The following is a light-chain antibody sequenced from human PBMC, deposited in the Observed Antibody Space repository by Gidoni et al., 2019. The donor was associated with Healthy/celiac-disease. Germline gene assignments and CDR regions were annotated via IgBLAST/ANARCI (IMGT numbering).Light chain of an antibody. J-gene: IGKJ4*01. Sequence: DIQMTQSPSSPSASVGDRVTIPCRASQNISNYLHWYQQKSGKAPKLLIYAASSLQSGVPSRFSGSGSGTDFILTISSLQPEDFATYYCQQSYTIPATFGEGTKVEIK. CDR2: AAS. CDR1: QNISNY. V-gene: IGKV1-39*01. CDR3: QQSYTIPAT.